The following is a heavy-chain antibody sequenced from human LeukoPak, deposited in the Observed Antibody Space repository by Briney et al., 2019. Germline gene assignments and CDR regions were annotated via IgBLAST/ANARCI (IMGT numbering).Heavy chain of an antibody. CDR3: AIRTYYYDSSGYYYVGPFDY. CDR1: GYTLTELS. CDR2: FDPEDGET. D-gene: IGHD3-22*01. Sequence: GASVKVSCKVSGYTLTELSMHWVRQAPGKGLEWMGGFDPEDGETIYAQKFQGRVTMTEDTSTDTAYMELSSLRSEDTAVYYCAIRTYYYDSSGYYYVGPFDYWGQGTLVTVSS. V-gene: IGHV1-24*01. J-gene: IGHJ4*02.